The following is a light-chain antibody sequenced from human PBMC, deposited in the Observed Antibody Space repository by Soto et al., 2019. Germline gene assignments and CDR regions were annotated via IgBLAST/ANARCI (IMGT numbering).Light chain of an antibody. V-gene: IGKV3-20*01. J-gene: IGKJ2*01. CDR1: QSVSSSY. Sequence: EIVLTQSPGTLSLSPGERVTLSCRASQSVSSSYLAWYQQKPGQAPRLLIYGASSRATAIPDRFSGSGSGTDFTITISRLEHEDCAVYYCQQFGSSPLYTFGQGTKLEIK. CDR2: GAS. CDR3: QQFGSSPLYT.